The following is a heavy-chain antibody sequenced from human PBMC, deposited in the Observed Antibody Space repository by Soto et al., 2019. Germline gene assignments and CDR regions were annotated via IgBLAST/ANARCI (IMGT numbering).Heavy chain of an antibody. D-gene: IGHD6-13*01. CDR2: IKSNTDGGTT. CDR1: GFTFSNAW. V-gene: IGHV3-15*01. Sequence: EVQLVESGGGLIKPGGSLRLSCAVSGFTFSNAWMSWVRQAPGKGLEWVGRIKSNTDGGTTGYAAPVKGRFTISRDDSKKTLYLQMSSPKTEDTAVYYCTTGLAAAVYYFDYWGQGTLVTVSS. CDR3: TTGLAAAVYYFDY. J-gene: IGHJ4*02.